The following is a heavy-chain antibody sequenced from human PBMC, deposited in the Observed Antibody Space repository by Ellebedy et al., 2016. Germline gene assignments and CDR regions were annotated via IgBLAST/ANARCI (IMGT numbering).Heavy chain of an antibody. V-gene: IGHV4-39*07. CDR2: IYYSGST. Sequence: SETLSLTXTVSGGSISSSSYYWGWIRQPPGKGLEWIGSIYYSGSTYYNPSLKSRVTISVDTSKNQFSLKLSSVTAADTAVYYCARGEFGYSQHWGQGTLVTVSS. CDR3: ARGEFGYSQH. CDR1: GGSISSSSYY. D-gene: IGHD3-16*01. J-gene: IGHJ1*01.